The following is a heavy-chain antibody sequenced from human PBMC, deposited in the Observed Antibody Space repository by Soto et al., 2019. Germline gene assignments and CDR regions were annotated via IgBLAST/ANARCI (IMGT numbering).Heavy chain of an antibody. CDR1: GGSISSYY. J-gene: IGHJ4*02. CDR3: ARTHGTVALRRVFDY. V-gene: IGHV4-59*08. Sequence: QVQLQESGPGLVKPSETLSLTCTVSGGSISSYYWSWIRQPPGKGLEWIGYIYYSGSTNYNPSLKCRLTISVDTPQNPLSLKLSSVTAADTAVYYCARTHGTVALRRVFDYWGQGTLVTVSS. CDR2: IYYSGST. D-gene: IGHD4-17*01.